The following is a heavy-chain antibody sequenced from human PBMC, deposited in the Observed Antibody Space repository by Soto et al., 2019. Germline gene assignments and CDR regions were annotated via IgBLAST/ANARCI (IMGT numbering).Heavy chain of an antibody. CDR3: AKSGQSSWANMDV. D-gene: IGHD2-2*01. CDR2: ISGSGDST. CDR1: GFTFSSYA. Sequence: AGGSLRLSCAASGFTFSSYATNWVRQAPGKGLEWVSTISGSGDSTYYADSVKGRFTISKDNSKNTLSLQMNSLRVEDTAVYYCAKSGQSSWANMDVWGQGTTVTVSS. J-gene: IGHJ6*02. V-gene: IGHV3-23*01.